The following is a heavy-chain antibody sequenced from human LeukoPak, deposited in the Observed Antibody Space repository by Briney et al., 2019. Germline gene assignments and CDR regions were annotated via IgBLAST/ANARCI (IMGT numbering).Heavy chain of an antibody. CDR1: GFTFSSYA. Sequence: SGGSLRLSCAASGFTFSSYAMHWVRQAPGKGLEGVAVISYDGSNKYYADSVKGRFTISRDNSKNTLYLQMNSLRAEDTAVYYCARAGSGCSGGSCYSAAFDIWGQGTMVTVSS. CDR3: ARAGSGCSGGSCYSAAFDI. CDR2: ISYDGSNK. V-gene: IGHV3-30*04. J-gene: IGHJ3*02. D-gene: IGHD2-15*01.